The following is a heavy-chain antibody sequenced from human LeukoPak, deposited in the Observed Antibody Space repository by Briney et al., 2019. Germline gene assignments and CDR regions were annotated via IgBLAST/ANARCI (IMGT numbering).Heavy chain of an antibody. V-gene: IGHV3-33*06. CDR2: IWYDGSNK. CDR1: GFTFSTYG. CDR3: AKDSGSGRIAAAGTFPFDY. Sequence: PGGSLRLSCAASGFTFSTYGMHWVRQAPGKGLEWVAVIWYDGSNKYYADSVKGRFTISRDNSKNTLYLQMNSLRAEDTTVYSCAKDSGSGRIAAAGTFPFDYWGQGTLVTVSS. J-gene: IGHJ4*02. D-gene: IGHD6-13*01.